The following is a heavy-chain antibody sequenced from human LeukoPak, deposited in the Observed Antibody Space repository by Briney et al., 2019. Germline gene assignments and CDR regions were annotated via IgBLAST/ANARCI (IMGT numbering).Heavy chain of an antibody. CDR1: GYSISSGYY. CDR3: AGRDPGIVGATGGFDY. CDR2: IYHSGST. D-gene: IGHD1-26*01. V-gene: IGHV4-38-2*01. J-gene: IGHJ4*02. Sequence: PSETLSLTCAVSGYSISSGYYWGWTRQPPGNGLEGIGSIYHSGSTYYNPSRKSRVTISVDTSKNQFSLKLSSVTAADTDVYYCAGRDPGIVGATGGFDYWGQGTLVTVSS.